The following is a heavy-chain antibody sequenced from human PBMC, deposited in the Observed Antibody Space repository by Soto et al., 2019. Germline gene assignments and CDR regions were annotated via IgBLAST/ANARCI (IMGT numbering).Heavy chain of an antibody. CDR3: ARVGCSGGSCPLDY. J-gene: IGHJ4*02. Sequence: QVQLVESGGGLVKPGGSLRLSCAASAFIISDYYMSWIRQAPGKGLEWVSYISGSGTTIYYADSVKGRFTISRDNAKNSLYLQMSSLRAEDTAVYYGARVGCSGGSCPLDYWGQGTLVTVSS. V-gene: IGHV3-11*01. CDR1: AFIISDYY. CDR2: ISGSGTTI. D-gene: IGHD2-15*01.